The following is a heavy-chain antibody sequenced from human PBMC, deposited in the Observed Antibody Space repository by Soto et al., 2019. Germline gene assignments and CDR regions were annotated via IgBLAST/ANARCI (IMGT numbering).Heavy chain of an antibody. V-gene: IGHV4-61*01. CDR1: GGSVSSGSYY. CDR3: ARLIVVVPAAMGGFDY. D-gene: IGHD2-2*01. J-gene: IGHJ4*02. CDR2: IYYSGST. Sequence: SETLSLTCTVSGGSVSSGSYYWSWIRQPPGKGLEWIGYIYYSGSTNYNPSLKSRVTISVDTSKNQFSLKLSSVTAADTAVYYCARLIVVVPAAMGGFDYWGQGTLVTVSS.